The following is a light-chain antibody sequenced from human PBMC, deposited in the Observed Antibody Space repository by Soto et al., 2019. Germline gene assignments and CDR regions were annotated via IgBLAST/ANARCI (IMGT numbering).Light chain of an antibody. CDR1: QSISSH. J-gene: IGKJ1*01. CDR3: QQCFWHWT. V-gene: IGKV1-39*01. Sequence: DIRMTQSPSSLSASVGDTVTITCRASQSISSHLNLYQQKPGKAPNLLMYTASNLQSGVPSRFSGSGSGTDFTLTISSLQPEDFATYYCQQCFWHWTFGQGTKVDIK. CDR2: TAS.